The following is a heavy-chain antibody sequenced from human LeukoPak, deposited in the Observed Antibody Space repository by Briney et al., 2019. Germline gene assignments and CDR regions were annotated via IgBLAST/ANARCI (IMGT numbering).Heavy chain of an antibody. D-gene: IGHD6-13*01. CDR3: ARGGRYSSRVPNAFDI. CDR1: GGSFSGYY. CDR2: INHSGST. Sequence: KPSETLSLTCAVYGGSFSGYYWSWIRQPPGKGLEWIGEINHSGSTNYNPSLKSRVTISVDTSKNQFSLKLSSVTAADTAVYYCARGGRYSSRVPNAFDIWGQGTMVTVSS. V-gene: IGHV4-34*01. J-gene: IGHJ3*02.